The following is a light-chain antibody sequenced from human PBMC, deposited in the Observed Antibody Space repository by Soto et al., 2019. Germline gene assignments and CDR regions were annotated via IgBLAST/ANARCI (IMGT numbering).Light chain of an antibody. Sequence: QSVLTQPASVSGSPGQSITISCTGSSSDVGGYNYVSWYQQHPGKAPKLMIYEVSNRPSGISNRFSGSKSGNTASLTLSGLQAEDEADYYCSSYAGSSNYVVFGGGTKLTVL. CDR1: SSDVGGYNY. J-gene: IGLJ2*01. CDR2: EVS. V-gene: IGLV2-14*01. CDR3: SSYAGSSNYVV.